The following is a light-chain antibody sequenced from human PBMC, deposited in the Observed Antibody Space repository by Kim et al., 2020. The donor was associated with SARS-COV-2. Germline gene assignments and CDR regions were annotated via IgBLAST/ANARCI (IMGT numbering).Light chain of an antibody. Sequence: VAPGPTSSITCSGDKLGYKYSCWYQQKPGQSPVLVIYQDSKRPSGIPERFSGSNSGNTATLTIIGTQAMDEADYYCQAWDSSTGVFGGGTQLTVL. V-gene: IGLV3-1*01. CDR1: KLGYKY. CDR3: QAWDSSTGV. CDR2: QDS. J-gene: IGLJ3*02.